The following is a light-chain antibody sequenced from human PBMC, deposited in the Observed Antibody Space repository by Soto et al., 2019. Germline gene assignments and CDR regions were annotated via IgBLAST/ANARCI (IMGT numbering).Light chain of an antibody. V-gene: IGKV1-39*01. J-gene: IGKJ1*01. CDR1: QSISSY. CDR3: QQYHTDWT. CDR2: AAS. Sequence: TQSLSSRSASLGDRVSITCRASQSISSYLNWYQQKPGKAPKLLIYAASSLQSGVPSRFSGSVSGTEFTLTISSLQADDFATFYCQQYHTDWTFGQGTKVDI.